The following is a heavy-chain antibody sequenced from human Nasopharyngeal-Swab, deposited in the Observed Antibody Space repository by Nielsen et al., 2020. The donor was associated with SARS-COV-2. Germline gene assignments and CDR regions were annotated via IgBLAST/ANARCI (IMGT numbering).Heavy chain of an antibody. CDR2: IKSKTDGGTT. Sequence: VRQAPGKGLEWVGRIKSKTDGGTTDYAAPVKGRFTISRDDSKNTLYLQMNGLKTEDTAVYYCTTVGPNYDFWSGYENWFDPWGQGTLVTVSS. J-gene: IGHJ5*02. CDR3: TTVGPNYDFWSGYENWFDP. D-gene: IGHD3-3*01. V-gene: IGHV3-15*01.